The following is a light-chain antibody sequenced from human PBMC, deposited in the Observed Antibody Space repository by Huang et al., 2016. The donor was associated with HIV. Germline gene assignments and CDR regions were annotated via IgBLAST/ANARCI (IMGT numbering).Light chain of an antibody. CDR2: GAS. J-gene: IGKJ2*01. Sequence: EIVMTQSPATLSVSPGERATLSCRARQSISTNLAWYQHKPGQTPRLLIHGASTRATGVPPRFSGSGSGTDFTLTISTLQSEDFAVYYCQQYNNWPPNTFGQGTKLEIK. CDR3: QQYNNWPPNT. V-gene: IGKV3-15*01. CDR1: QSISTN.